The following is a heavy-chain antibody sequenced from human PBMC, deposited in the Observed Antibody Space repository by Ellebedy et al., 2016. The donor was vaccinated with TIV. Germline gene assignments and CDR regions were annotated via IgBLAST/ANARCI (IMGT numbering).Heavy chain of an antibody. V-gene: IGHV3-7*01. D-gene: IGHD3-22*01. CDR1: GFTFSSYG. CDR3: AKDHSMIVVVITPDY. Sequence: GESLKISCAASGFTFSSYGMHWVRQAPGKGLEWVANIKPDGTEKYYVDSVKGRFTISRDNAKNSLFLQMDSLRAEDTAVYYCAKDHSMIVVVITPDYWGQGTLVTVSS. J-gene: IGHJ4*02. CDR2: IKPDGTEK.